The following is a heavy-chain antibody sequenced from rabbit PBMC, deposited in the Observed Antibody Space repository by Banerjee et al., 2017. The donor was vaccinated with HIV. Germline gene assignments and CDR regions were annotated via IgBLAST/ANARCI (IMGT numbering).Heavy chain of an antibody. CDR1: GFSLSNNYV. V-gene: IGHV1S40*01. CDR3: ARAYADGGGYAHYFNL. Sequence: QSLQESGGGLFQPGGSLTLTCTASGFSLSNNYVMCWVRQAPGKGLEWIGCIYTGSGNTYYASWAKGRFTISKTSSTTVTLQMTSLTAADTATYFCARAYADGGGYAHYFNLWGQGTLVTVS. CDR2: IYTGSGNT. J-gene: IGHJ4*01. D-gene: IGHD6-1*01.